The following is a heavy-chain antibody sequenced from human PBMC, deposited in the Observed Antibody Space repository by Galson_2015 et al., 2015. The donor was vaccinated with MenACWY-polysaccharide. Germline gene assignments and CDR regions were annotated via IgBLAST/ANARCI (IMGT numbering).Heavy chain of an antibody. Sequence: SANYNPSFTSRVSLSVDRSKNQFSLRLTSVTAADTAVYYCARDLLDEFDYWGQGTLVTVSS. D-gene: IGHD3-3*02. V-gene: IGHV4-4*06. CDR2: SA. CDR3: ARDLLDEFDY. J-gene: IGHJ4*02.